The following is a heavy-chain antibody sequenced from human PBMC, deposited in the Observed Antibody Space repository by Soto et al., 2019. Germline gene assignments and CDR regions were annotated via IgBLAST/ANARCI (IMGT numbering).Heavy chain of an antibody. V-gene: IGHV3-23*01. CDR3: AKSPGMYYYDSSGYYHYDY. CDR2: IHGGGNSA. J-gene: IGHJ4*02. D-gene: IGHD3-22*01. Sequence: AGGSLRLSCAASGFTFSTYNMNWVRQAPGKGLEWVSVIHGGGNSAYYADSVKGRFTISRDNSKNTLYLQMSSLRAEDTAVYYCAKSPGMYYYDSSGYYHYDYWGQGTLVTVSS. CDR1: GFTFSTYN.